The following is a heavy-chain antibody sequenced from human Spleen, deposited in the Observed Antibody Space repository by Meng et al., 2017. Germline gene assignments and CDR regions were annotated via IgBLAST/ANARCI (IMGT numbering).Heavy chain of an antibody. CDR1: GFSFNNYA. J-gene: IGHJ3*02. Sequence: QEQRVQSGGGVVLPGTSQRLAGAASGFSFNNYAMHWVRQTPGKGLEWVALISYDGRSKLYADSVRGRFTVSRDNSKDTVYLQMRSLRPEDTAVYYCAKIVEDIIDAFDIWGQGTMVTVSS. D-gene: IGHD3-22*01. CDR2: ISYDGRSK. V-gene: IGHV3-30*18. CDR3: AKIVEDIIDAFDI.